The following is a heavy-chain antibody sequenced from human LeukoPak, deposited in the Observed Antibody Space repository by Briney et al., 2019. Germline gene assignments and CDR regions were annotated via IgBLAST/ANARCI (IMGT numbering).Heavy chain of an antibody. CDR2: IYYSGST. CDR1: GGSISSSSYY. CDR3: AGQKYGDYPGPDY. J-gene: IGHJ4*02. Sequence: PSETLSLTCTVSGGSISSSSYYWGWIRQPPGKGLEWIGSIYYSGSTYYNPSLKSRVTISVDTSKNQFSLKLSSVTAADTAVYYCAGQKYGDYPGPDYWGQGTLVTVSS. D-gene: IGHD4-17*01. V-gene: IGHV4-39*01.